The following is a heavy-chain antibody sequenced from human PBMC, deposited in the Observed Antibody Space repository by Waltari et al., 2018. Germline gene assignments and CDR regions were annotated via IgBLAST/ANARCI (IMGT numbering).Heavy chain of an antibody. D-gene: IGHD3-3*01. V-gene: IGHV1-69*08. CDR2: IIPIGGTA. J-gene: IGHJ4*02. CDR1: GGTFSSYA. Sequence: QVQLVQSGAEVKKPGSSVKVSCKASGGTFSSYAISWLRQAPGQGREWIGRIIPIGGTANYAQKFQGRVTSSADKSTSTAYMELSSLRSEDTAVYYCARIITIFGAHHTDYWGQGTLVTVSS. CDR3: ARIITIFGAHHTDY.